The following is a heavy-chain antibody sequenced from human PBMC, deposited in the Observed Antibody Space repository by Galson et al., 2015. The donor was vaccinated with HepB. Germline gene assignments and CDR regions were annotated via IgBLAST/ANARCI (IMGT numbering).Heavy chain of an antibody. J-gene: IGHJ5*02. Sequence: SLRLSCAASGFTFSNYGMHWVRQAPGKGPEWVAMISYHGSAKYYVDSVKGRFTVSRDNSKNTLYLEMNSLRPEDTGLYYCAKDLYGSGWYNYFDPWGQGTLVTVSS. V-gene: IGHV3-30*18. CDR2: ISYHGSAK. CDR1: GFTFSNYG. D-gene: IGHD6-19*01. CDR3: AKDLYGSGWYNYFDP.